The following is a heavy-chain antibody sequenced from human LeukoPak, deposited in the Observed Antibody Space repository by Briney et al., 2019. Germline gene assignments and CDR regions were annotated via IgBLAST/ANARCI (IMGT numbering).Heavy chain of an antibody. CDR1: GGTFSSYA. CDR3: ARDSPCSRTSCYFEGWFDP. V-gene: IGHV1-69*04. D-gene: IGHD2-2*01. CDR2: IIPILGIA. J-gene: IGHJ5*02. Sequence: GASVKVSCKASGGTFSSYAISWVRQAPGQGLEWMGRIIPILGIANYAQKFQGRVTITADKSTSTAYMELSSLRSEDTAVYYCARDSPCSRTSCYFEGWFDPWGQGTLVTVSS.